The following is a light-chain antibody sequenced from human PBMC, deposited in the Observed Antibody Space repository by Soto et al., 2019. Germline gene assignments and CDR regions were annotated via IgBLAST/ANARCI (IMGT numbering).Light chain of an antibody. CDR3: SSYTSSSTLDVV. V-gene: IGLV2-14*01. J-gene: IGLJ2*01. Sequence: QSALTLPASVYGSPGQSITISCTGTSSDVGGYNYVSWYQHHPGKAPKLMIYEVSNRPSGVSNRFSGSKSGNTASLTISGLQAEDEADYYCSSYTSSSTLDVVFGGGTKLTVL. CDR1: SSDVGGYNY. CDR2: EVS.